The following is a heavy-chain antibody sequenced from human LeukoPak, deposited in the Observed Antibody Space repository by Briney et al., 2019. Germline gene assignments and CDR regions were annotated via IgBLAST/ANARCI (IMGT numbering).Heavy chain of an antibody. V-gene: IGHV4-31*03. CDR3: ARGDGYNQGY. Sequence: KPSETLSLTCTVSGGSISSAAYYWSWIRQHPGKGLEWVGYIYYSGSTYYNPSLKSRVTISVDTSKNQFSLKLSSVTAADTAVYYCARGDGYNQGYWGQGTLVTVSS. D-gene: IGHD5-24*01. J-gene: IGHJ4*02. CDR1: GGSISSAAYY. CDR2: IYYSGST.